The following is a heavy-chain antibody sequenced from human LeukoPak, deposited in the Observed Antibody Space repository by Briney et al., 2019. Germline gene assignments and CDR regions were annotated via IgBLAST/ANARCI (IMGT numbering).Heavy chain of an antibody. CDR3: ARDRWLVRGWFDP. D-gene: IGHD6-19*01. Sequence: ASVKVSCKASGGTFSSYAISWVRQAPGQGLEWMGWINTNTGNPTYAQGFTGRFVFSLDTSVSTAYLQISSLKAEDTAVYYCARDRWLVRGWFDPWGQGTLVTVSS. V-gene: IGHV7-4-1*02. CDR1: GGTFSSYA. J-gene: IGHJ5*02. CDR2: INTNTGNP.